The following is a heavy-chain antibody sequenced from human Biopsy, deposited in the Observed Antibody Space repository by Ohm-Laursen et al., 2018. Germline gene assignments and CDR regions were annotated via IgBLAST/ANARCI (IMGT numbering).Heavy chain of an antibody. CDR2: ISGDGNDQ. Sequence: SLRLSCAASGFTFSNFGTHWIRQAPGKGLEWVALISGDGNDQFYAESAKGRFTVSRDNSKNTVDLQMNNLKTEDTAVYYCAKDWLQSWYFDHWGQGTLVTVSS. D-gene: IGHD5-24*01. J-gene: IGHJ4*02. V-gene: IGHV3-30*18. CDR1: GFTFSNFG. CDR3: AKDWLQSWYFDH.